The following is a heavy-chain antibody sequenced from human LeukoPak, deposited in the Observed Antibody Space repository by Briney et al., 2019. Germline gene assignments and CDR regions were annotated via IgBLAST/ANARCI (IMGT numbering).Heavy chain of an antibody. CDR1: GFTFGDYA. CDR2: IRSKAYGGTT. V-gene: IGHV3-49*04. D-gene: IGHD3-22*01. J-gene: IGHJ4*02. Sequence: GGSLRLSCTASGFTFGDYAMSWVRQAPGKGLEWVGFIRSKAYGGTTEYAASVKGRFTISRDDSKSIAYLQMNSLKTEDTAVYYCTRAGDSSGYYYDYWGQGTLVTVSS. CDR3: TRAGDSSGYYYDY.